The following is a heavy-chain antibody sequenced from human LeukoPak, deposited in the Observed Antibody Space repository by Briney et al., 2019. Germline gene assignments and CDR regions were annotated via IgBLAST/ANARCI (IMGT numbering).Heavy chain of an antibody. CDR2: IYYSGST. Sequence: PSETLSLTCTVSGGSISSGGYYWSWIRQHPGKGLEWIGYIYYSGSTYYNPSLKSRVTISVDTSKNQFSLKLSSVTAADTAVCYCARENYYDSSGHLGFDYWGQGTLVTVSS. D-gene: IGHD3-22*01. J-gene: IGHJ4*02. V-gene: IGHV4-31*03. CDR3: ARENYYDSSGHLGFDY. CDR1: GGSISSGGYY.